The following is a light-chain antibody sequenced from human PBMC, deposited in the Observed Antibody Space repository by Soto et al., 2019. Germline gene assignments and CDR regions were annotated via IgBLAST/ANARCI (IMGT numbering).Light chain of an antibody. CDR1: SSDVGGYNY. Sequence: QSALTQPASVSGSPGQSITISCTGTSSDVGGYNYVSWYQHHTGKAPKFMIYEVSDRPSGVSNRFSGSKSGITASLTISGLQAEDEAHYYCSSYTSSSTVIFGGGTKVTVL. CDR3: SSYTSSSTVI. J-gene: IGLJ2*01. V-gene: IGLV2-14*01. CDR2: EVS.